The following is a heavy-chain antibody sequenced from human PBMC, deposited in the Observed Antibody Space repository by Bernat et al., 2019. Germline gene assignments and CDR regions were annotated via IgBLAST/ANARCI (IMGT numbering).Heavy chain of an antibody. CDR2: INHSGST. CDR3: ARGRVATTFYYYYYMDV. J-gene: IGHJ6*03. CDR1: GGSFSGYY. Sequence: QVQLQQWGAGLLKPSETLSLTCAVHGGSFSGYYWSWIRQPPGQGLEWIGEINHSGSTNYNPSLKSRVTISVDTSKSQFSLKLGSVTAADTAVYYCARGRVATTFYYYYYMDVWGKGTTVTVSS. D-gene: IGHD5-24*01. V-gene: IGHV4-34*01.